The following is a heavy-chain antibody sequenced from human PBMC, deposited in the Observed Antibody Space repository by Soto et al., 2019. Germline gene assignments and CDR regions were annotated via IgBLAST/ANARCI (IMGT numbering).Heavy chain of an antibody. J-gene: IGHJ3*02. CDR2: IYHSGST. V-gene: IGHV4-59*01. CDR3: ARGSGGSSWDAFDI. CDR1: GGSISSYY. D-gene: IGHD2-15*01. Sequence: PSETLSLTCTVSGGSISSYYWSWIRQPPGKGLEWIGYIYHSGSTNYTPSLKSRVTISVDKSKNQFSLKLSSVTAADTAVYYCARGSGGSSWDAFDIWGQGSMVTVSS.